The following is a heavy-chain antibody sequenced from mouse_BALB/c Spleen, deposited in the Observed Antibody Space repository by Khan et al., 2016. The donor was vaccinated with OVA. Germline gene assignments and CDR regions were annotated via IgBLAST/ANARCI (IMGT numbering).Heavy chain of an antibody. CDR3: ARGNYYGYAMDY. V-gene: IGHV3-2*02. CDR1: GYSITSNYA. D-gene: IGHD1-1*01. Sequence: EVQLLESGPGLVKPSQSLSLTCTVTGYSITSNYAWNWIRQFPGNKLEWMGYISYSDSTSYNPSLKSRISITRDTSKNHFFLQLNSVTTDVTATYYCARGNYYGYAMDYWGQGTSVTVSS. J-gene: IGHJ4*01. CDR2: ISYSDST.